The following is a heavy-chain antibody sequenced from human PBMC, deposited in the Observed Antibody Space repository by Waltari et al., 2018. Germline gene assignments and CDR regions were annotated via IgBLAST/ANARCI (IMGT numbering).Heavy chain of an antibody. D-gene: IGHD7-27*01. CDR2: IHKDGSEK. Sequence: DGHLVEAGGGLVQPGGSVRLPCAASGFTFTDYWMSWVRQAPGKGPEWVANIHKDGSEKNYVDYVKGRFTISRDNAKDSVYLQMNSLRADDTAMYYCVRDHWGPDYWGQGTLVTVSS. J-gene: IGHJ4*02. CDR3: VRDHWGPDY. CDR1: GFTFTDYW. V-gene: IGHV3-7*01.